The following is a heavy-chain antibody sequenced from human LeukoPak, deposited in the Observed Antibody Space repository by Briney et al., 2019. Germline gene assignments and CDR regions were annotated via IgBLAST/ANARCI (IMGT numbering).Heavy chain of an antibody. CDR2: IYYSGST. V-gene: IGHV4-59*08. D-gene: IGHD1-14*01. CDR3: ARAVEPRYYGMDV. J-gene: IGHJ6*02. CDR1: GGSISSYY. Sequence: SETLSLTCTVSGGSISSYYWSWIWQPPGKGLEWIGYIYYSGSTNYNPSLKSRVTISVDTSKNQFSLKLSSVTAADTAVYYCARAVEPRYYGMDVWGQGTTVTVSS.